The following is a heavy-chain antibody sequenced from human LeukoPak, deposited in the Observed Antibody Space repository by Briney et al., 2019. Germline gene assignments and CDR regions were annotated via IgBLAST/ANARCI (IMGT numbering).Heavy chain of an antibody. D-gene: IGHD4-17*01. CDR1: GGSISSYY. Sequence: ETLSLTCTVSGGSISSYYWSWIRQPPGKGLEWIGYIYYSGSTNYNPSLKSRVTILVDTSRNQFSLKLSSVTAADTAVYYCARCSRNDYGDYNDGYGMDVWGQGTTVTVSS. J-gene: IGHJ6*02. V-gene: IGHV4-59*12. CDR3: ARCSRNDYGDYNDGYGMDV. CDR2: IYYSGST.